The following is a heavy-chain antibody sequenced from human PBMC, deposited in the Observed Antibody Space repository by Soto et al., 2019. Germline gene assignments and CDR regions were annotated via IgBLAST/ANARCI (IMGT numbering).Heavy chain of an antibody. CDR3: ARSREFDY. J-gene: IGHJ4*02. CDR1: GGSLSGATYS. Sequence: SVTQSLTCGVSGGSLSGATYSWNWIRQTPGKGLEWIGYIFPSGTTYYNPSLRSRVTISIDVSKNQFSLSLRSLTAADTAVYYCARSREFDYWSQGTLVTV. V-gene: IGHV4-30-2*01. CDR2: IFPSGTT.